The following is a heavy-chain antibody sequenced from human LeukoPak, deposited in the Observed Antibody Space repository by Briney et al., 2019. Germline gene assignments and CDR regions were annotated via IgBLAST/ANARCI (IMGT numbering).Heavy chain of an antibody. CDR3: ARDRPQLGLDY. Sequence: GGSLKLSCAASGFTVSSNYMSWVRQAPGKGLEWVSVIYSGGSTYYADSVKGRFTISRDNSKNTLYLQMNSLRAEDTAVYYCARDRPQLGLDYWGQGTLVTVSS. CDR1: GFTVSSNY. V-gene: IGHV3-66*01. J-gene: IGHJ4*02. CDR2: IYSGGST. D-gene: IGHD1-1*01.